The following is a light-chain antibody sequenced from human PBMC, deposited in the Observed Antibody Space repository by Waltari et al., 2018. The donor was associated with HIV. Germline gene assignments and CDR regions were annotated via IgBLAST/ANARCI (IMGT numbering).Light chain of an antibody. J-gene: IGLJ2*01. V-gene: IGLV1-44*01. CDR2: NNN. CDR1: SSNLGSTP. Sequence: QSVLTPPPSASGTPGQRVTFSCSGSSSNLGSTPVDWYQKLPGTAPRLLIYNNNQRPSGVPDRFSGSKSGTSASLAISGLQSEDEADYYCAAWDDSLNGHVLFGGGTKLTVL. CDR3: AAWDDSLNGHVL.